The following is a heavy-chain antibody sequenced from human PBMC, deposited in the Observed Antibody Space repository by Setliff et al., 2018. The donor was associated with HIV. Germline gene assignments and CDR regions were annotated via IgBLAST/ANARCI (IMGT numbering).Heavy chain of an antibody. CDR3: ARGRFVGFDY. J-gene: IGHJ4*02. CDR1: DGSISTGSYY. Sequence: SETLSLTCTVADGSISTGSYYWSWVRQPAGRGLEWTGRIYTGGSTNYNPSLKSRVTMSVDTSKNQFSLNLTSVTAADTAVYYCARGRFVGFDYWGQGTLVTVSS. CDR2: IYTGGST. V-gene: IGHV4-61*02. D-gene: IGHD3-16*02.